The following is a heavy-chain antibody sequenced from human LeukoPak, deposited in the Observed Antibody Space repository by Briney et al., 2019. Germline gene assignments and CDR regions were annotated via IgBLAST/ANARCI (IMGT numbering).Heavy chain of an antibody. CDR3: AKDGEMATIKPCYFDY. CDR2: ISGSSGII. V-gene: IGHV3-48*01. D-gene: IGHD5-24*01. J-gene: IGHJ4*02. CDR1: GFTFNTYT. Sequence: GGSLRLSCAASGFTFNTYTMNWVRQAPGKGLEWVSYISGSSGIIDYADSVRGRFTISRDNAKNSLYLQMNSLRAEDTAVYYCAKDGEMATIKPCYFDYWGQGTLVTVSS.